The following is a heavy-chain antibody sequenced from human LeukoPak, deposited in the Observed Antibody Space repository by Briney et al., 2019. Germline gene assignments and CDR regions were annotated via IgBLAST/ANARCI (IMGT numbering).Heavy chain of an antibody. Sequence: GGSLRLSCAASGFTFSSYAMHWVRQAPGKGPEWVSYISDTGHAIYYADSVKGRFIISRDNAGNSLYLQMNSLRDEDTAVYYCARDGYPGGDYWGQGTLVTVSS. J-gene: IGHJ4*02. CDR2: ISDTGHAI. CDR1: GFTFSSYA. V-gene: IGHV3-48*02. D-gene: IGHD3-22*01. CDR3: ARDGYPGGDY.